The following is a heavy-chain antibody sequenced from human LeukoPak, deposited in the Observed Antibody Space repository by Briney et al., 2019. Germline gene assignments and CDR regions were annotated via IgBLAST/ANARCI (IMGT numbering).Heavy chain of an antibody. CDR3: ARDLWNFYDDSGYNRDFDS. CDR1: TSR. D-gene: IGHD3-22*01. CDR2: IGTYGGDT. J-gene: IGHJ5*01. V-gene: IGHV1-18*01. Sequence: TSRISWVRQAPGQGLEWMGWIGTYGGDTYYAQKFKGRITVTTDTSTSTVYMELRNLRSDDTAVYYCARDLWNFYDDSGYNRDFDSWGQGTLVTVSS.